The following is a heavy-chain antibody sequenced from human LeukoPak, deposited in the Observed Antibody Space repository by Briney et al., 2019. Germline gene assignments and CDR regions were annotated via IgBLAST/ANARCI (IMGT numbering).Heavy chain of an antibody. D-gene: IGHD5-18*01. Sequence: GGSLRLSCVVSGFPFSSHAMSWVRQAPGKGLEWVSGISGSGDDTYYAASLKGRFIVSRDTSKNTLYLQMNSLRAEDTAVYYCAKDPLNTLMVSPTFDYWGQGTLVTVSS. CDR3: AKDPLNTLMVSPTFDY. J-gene: IGHJ4*02. CDR2: ISGSGDDT. CDR1: GFPFSSHA. V-gene: IGHV3-23*01.